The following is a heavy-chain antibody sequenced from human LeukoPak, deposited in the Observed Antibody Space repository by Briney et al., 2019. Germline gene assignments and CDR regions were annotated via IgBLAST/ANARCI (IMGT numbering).Heavy chain of an antibody. CDR3: ARLPNPNLNYYYYMDV. J-gene: IGHJ6*03. Sequence: SETLSLTCTVSGGSISSRSYYWGWIRQPPGKGLEWIGSIYYSGRTYYNPSLKSRVTISVDTSKNQFSLKLSSVTAADTAVYYCARLPNPNLNYYYYMDVWGKGTTVTVSS. CDR2: IYYSGRT. D-gene: IGHD4/OR15-4a*01. V-gene: IGHV4-39*01. CDR1: GGSISSRSYY.